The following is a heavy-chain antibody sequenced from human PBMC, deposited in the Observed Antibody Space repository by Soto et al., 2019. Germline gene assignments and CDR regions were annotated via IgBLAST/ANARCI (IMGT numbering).Heavy chain of an antibody. V-gene: IGHV4-31*03. CDR2: IYYTGSA. D-gene: IGHD3-10*01. Sequence: SETLSLTCTVSGGSISSGGYYWSWIRQHPGKGLEWIGYIYYTGSAYYNPSLRSRVTISVDTSENQFSLRLSSVTAADTAVYYCARDKRRPGSYSLYYYYYGMDVWGQGTTVTVSS. CDR1: GGSISSGGYY. CDR3: ARDKRRPGSYSLYYYYYGMDV. J-gene: IGHJ6*02.